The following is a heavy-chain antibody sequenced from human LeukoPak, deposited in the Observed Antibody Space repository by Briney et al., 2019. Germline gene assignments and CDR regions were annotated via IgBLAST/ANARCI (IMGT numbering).Heavy chain of an antibody. Sequence: GGSLRLSCAASGFTFNKYWVHWVRQAPGKGLVWVSRISFGAATTSYADSVKGRFTISRDNVKNTVSLQMNSLRAEDTAIYYCARGASSGHYVSGDYWGQGTLVTVSA. D-gene: IGHD3-22*01. CDR2: ISFGAATT. CDR1: GFTFNKYW. CDR3: ARGASSGHYVSGDY. J-gene: IGHJ4*02. V-gene: IGHV3-74*01.